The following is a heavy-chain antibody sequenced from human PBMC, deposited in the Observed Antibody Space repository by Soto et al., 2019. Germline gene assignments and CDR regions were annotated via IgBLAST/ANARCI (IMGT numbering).Heavy chain of an antibody. Sequence: SETLSLTCTVSGGSISSGNYYWSWIRQHPGKGLEWIGYIYYSGSTYYNPSLKSRVAISVDTSKNQFSLKLSSVTAAVTAVYYCASTYYNASSGPFDFWVQGTLVTVSS. D-gene: IGHD3-22*01. CDR1: GGSISSGNYY. CDR3: ASTYYNASSGPFDF. J-gene: IGHJ4*02. V-gene: IGHV4-31*03. CDR2: IYYSGST.